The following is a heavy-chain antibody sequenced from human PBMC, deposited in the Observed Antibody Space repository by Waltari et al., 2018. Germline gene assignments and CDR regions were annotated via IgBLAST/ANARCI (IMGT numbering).Heavy chain of an antibody. D-gene: IGHD1-1*01. CDR1: WDSVSSHSAS. J-gene: IGHJ4*02. V-gene: IGHV6-1*01. CDR3: ARAPLGNWNHSPDVFDY. CDR2: TYYRSKWYN. Sequence: QVQLQQSGPGLLKPSQTLSLTCAISWDSVSSHSASWNWTRQSPSTGLEWLGRTYYRSKWYNDYAVSVRSRITINPDTSKNQFSLQLNSVTPEDTAVYYCARAPLGNWNHSPDVFDYWGQGTLVTVSS.